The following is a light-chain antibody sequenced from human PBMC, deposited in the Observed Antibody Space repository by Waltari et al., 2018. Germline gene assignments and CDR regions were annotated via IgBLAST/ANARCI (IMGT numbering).Light chain of an antibody. CDR3: MQALQTPWT. Sequence: DIVMTQSPLSLSVTPGEPASISCRSGQSLLYSDEYNYLEWYQQKPGQSPQLLIYLGSNRASGVPERFSGSGSGTDFTLEITRVEAEDVAVYYCMQALQTPWTFGQGTRLEIK. CDR2: LGS. J-gene: IGKJ1*01. V-gene: IGKV2-28*01. CDR1: QSLLYSDEYNY.